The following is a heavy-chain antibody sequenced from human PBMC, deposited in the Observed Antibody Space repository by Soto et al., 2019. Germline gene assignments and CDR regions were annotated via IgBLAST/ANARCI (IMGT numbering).Heavy chain of an antibody. D-gene: IGHD2-21*02. CDR1: GFTFSSYG. J-gene: IGHJ4*02. Sequence: QVQLVESGGGVVQPGRSLRLSCAASGFTFSSYGMHWVRQAPGKGLEWVAVISYDGSNKYYADSVKGRFTIARANSTNTLYLQMNSLRAEETAVYYCAIDKVPVVVTSSFDYWGQGTLVTVSS. V-gene: IGHV3-30*03. CDR3: AIDKVPVVVTSSFDY. CDR2: ISYDGSNK.